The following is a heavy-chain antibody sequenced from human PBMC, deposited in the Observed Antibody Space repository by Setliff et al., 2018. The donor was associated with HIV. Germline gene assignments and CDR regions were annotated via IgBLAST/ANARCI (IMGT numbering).Heavy chain of an antibody. CDR2: IYYSGST. CDR3: ARQHYYNSSGRNLMDV. D-gene: IGHD3-22*01. J-gene: IGHJ6*03. Sequence: PSETLSLTCTVSGGSISNYYWSWIRQPQGKGLEWIGYIYYSGSTNYNPSLKNRVTISIETSKNQFSLKLSSVTAADTAVYYCARQHYYNSSGRNLMDVWGKGTTVTVSS. CDR1: GGSISNYY. V-gene: IGHV4-59*08.